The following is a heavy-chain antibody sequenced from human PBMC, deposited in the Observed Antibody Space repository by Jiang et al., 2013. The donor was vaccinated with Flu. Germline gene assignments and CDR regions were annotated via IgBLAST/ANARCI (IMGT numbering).Heavy chain of an antibody. CDR3: ARGPRDLYYFDY. Sequence: KGLEWIGRIYTSGSTNYNPSLKSRVTMSVDTSKNQFSLKLSSVTAADTAVYYCARGPRDLYYFDYWGQGTLVTVSS. J-gene: IGHJ4*02. CDR2: IYTSGST. V-gene: IGHV4-4*07. D-gene: IGHD5-24*01.